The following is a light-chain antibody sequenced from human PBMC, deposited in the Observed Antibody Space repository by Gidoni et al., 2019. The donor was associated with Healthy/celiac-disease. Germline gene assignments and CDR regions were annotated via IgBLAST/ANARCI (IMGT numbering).Light chain of an antibody. J-gene: IGKJ1*01. CDR1: QSVLYSSNHKHY. CDR3: QQYYSTLTWT. Sequence: DIVMTQYPASLALSLGERATINCKSSQSVLYSSNHKHYLAWYQQKPGQPPKLLIYWASTRESGVPDRFSGSGSGTDFTLTISSLQAEDVAVYYCQQYYSTLTWTFGQXTKVEIK. CDR2: WAS. V-gene: IGKV4-1*01.